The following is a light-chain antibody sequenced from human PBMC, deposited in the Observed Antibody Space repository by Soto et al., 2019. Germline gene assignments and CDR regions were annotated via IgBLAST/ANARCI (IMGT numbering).Light chain of an antibody. V-gene: IGKV1-39*01. CDR1: QSISTY. CDR3: QQSYSTPYT. CDR2: AAS. J-gene: IGKJ2*01. Sequence: DIQMTQSPSSLSASVGDTVTLTCRASQSISTYLNWYQHKPGKAPKLLIYAASSLQSGVPSRFSGSGSGTDFTLTISSLQPEDFATYYCQQSYSTPYTFGQGTTVDIK.